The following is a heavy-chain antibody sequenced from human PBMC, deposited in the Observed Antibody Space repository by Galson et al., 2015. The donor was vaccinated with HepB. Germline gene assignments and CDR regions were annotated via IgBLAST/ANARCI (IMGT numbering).Heavy chain of an antibody. Sequence: SLRLSCAASGFTFSSYGMHWVRQAPGKGLEWVAVISYDGSNKYYADSVKGRFTISRDNSKNTLYLQMNSLRAEDTAVYYCAKESKYCSSTSCYPIADYWGQGTLVTVSS. CDR3: AKESKYCSSTSCYPIADY. V-gene: IGHV3-30*18. D-gene: IGHD2-2*01. J-gene: IGHJ4*02. CDR2: ISYDGSNK. CDR1: GFTFSSYG.